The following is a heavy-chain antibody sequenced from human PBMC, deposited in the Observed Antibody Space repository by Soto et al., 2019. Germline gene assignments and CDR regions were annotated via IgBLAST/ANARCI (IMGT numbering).Heavy chain of an antibody. CDR1: GYSFTSYW. Sequence: GESLKISCKGSGYSFTSYWISWVRQMPGKGLEWMGRIDPSDSYTNYSPSFQGHVTISADKSISTAYLQWSSLKASDTAMYYCARLVSGGIPAPLYGMDVWGQGTTVTVSS. CDR2: IDPSDSYT. D-gene: IGHD2-15*01. J-gene: IGHJ6*02. V-gene: IGHV5-10-1*01. CDR3: ARLVSGGIPAPLYGMDV.